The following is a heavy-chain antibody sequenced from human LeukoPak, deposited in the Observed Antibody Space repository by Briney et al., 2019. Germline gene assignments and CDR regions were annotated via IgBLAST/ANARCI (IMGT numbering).Heavy chain of an antibody. Sequence: PGGSLRLSCAASGVTFSSYWMSWVRQAPGKGLEWVANIKQDGSERYYVDSVKGRFTISRDNAKNSLYLQMNSLGAEDTAVYYCATSIYSFYSYYMDVWGKGTTVTVSS. CDR1: GVTFSSYW. CDR2: IKQDGSER. CDR3: ATSIYSFYSYYMDV. D-gene: IGHD5-12*01. V-gene: IGHV3-7*01. J-gene: IGHJ6*03.